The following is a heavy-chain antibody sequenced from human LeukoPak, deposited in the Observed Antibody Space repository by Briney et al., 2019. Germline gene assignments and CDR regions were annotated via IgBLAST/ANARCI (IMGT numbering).Heavy chain of an antibody. CDR1: GFTFSSYG. CDR3: AKEHYYDSSGIDY. J-gene: IGHJ4*02. Sequence: GGSLRLSCVASGFTFSSYGMSWVRQAPGKGLEWVSAISGSGGSTYYVDSVNGRFTISRDNSKNTLYLQMNSLRAEDTAVYYCAKEHYYDSSGIDYWGQGTLVTVSS. CDR2: ISGSGGST. V-gene: IGHV3-23*01. D-gene: IGHD3-22*01.